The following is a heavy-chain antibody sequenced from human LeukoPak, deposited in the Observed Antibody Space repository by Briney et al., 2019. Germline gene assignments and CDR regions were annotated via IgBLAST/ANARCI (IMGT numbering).Heavy chain of an antibody. J-gene: IGHJ3*02. CDR3: AKPPRQTYGDSLNGDAFDI. CDR1: GFTFSSYG. Sequence: KAGGSLRLSCAASGFTFSSYGMRWVRQAPGKGREWVAVISYDGSNKYYADSVKGRFTISRDNSTNTLFLQMNSLRAEDTAVYYCAKPPRQTYGDSLNGDAFDIWGQGTMVTVSS. CDR2: ISYDGSNK. D-gene: IGHD4-17*01. V-gene: IGHV3-30*18.